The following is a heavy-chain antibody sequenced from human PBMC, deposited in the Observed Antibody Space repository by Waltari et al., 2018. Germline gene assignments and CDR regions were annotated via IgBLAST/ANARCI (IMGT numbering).Heavy chain of an antibody. J-gene: IGHJ4*02. CDR1: GYSISSRYS. V-gene: IGHV4-38-2*02. Sequence: QVQLQESGSGLVRPSETLSLTCTVSGYSISSRYSWGWIRPPPGKGLEWIGTIYQRGTTHYGPSLKGRVTMSVDTSKNQFSLKLSSVTAADTAVYYCARVPSNYGDHVLFDYWGQGTLVTVSS. D-gene: IGHD4-17*01. CDR3: ARVPSNYGDHVLFDY. CDR2: IYQRGTT.